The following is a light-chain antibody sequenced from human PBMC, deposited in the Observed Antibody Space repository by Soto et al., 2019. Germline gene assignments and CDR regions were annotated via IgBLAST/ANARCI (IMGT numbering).Light chain of an antibody. J-gene: IGLJ2*01. CDR2: DND. CDR3: PTWEGSVGVGV. CDR1: SSNIGNNY. Sequence: QSVLTQPPSVSAAPGQKVTISCSGSSSNIGNNYVFWYQQLPGTAPKLLIYDNDKRPSGIPDRFSGSKSGTSATRGITGLRRGEGADYNSPTWEGSVGVGVFGGGTKPPVL. V-gene: IGLV1-51*01.